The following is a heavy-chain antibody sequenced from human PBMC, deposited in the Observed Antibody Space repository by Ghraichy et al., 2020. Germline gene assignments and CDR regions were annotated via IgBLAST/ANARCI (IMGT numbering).Heavy chain of an antibody. CDR3: ERDEEWRGYFDL. CDR1: GDSVSSNRYY. V-gene: IGHV4-61*01. J-gene: IGHJ2*01. Sequence: SETLSLTCTVSGDSVSSNRYYWSWIRQPPGKGLEWIAYIYYTGDNDYNSSLRSRVTISLDTAKNQFSLQVRSVTAADTAVYYCERDEEWRGYFDLWGRGTLVTVST. D-gene: IGHD3-3*01. CDR2: IYYTGDN.